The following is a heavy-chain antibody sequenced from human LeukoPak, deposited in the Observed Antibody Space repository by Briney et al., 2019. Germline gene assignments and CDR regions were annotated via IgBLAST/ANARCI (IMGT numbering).Heavy chain of an antibody. Sequence: GESLKISCEGSGYNFTNYWIAWVRQMPGKGLEWMGIVYPGGSDTRYSPSFQGQVTISADKSISTAYLQWSSLKASDTAMYYCARRLTGATHDYWGQGTLVTVSS. J-gene: IGHJ4*02. D-gene: IGHD1/OR15-1a*01. CDR2: VYPGGSDT. CDR1: GYNFTNYW. V-gene: IGHV5-51*01. CDR3: ARRLTGATHDY.